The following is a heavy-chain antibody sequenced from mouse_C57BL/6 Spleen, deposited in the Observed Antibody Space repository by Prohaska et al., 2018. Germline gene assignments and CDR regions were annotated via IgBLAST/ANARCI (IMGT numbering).Heavy chain of an antibody. CDR3: ARRGLIFDY. J-gene: IGHJ2*01. V-gene: IGHV1-26*01. CDR1: GYTFTDYY. D-gene: IGHD3-1*01. Sequence: EVQLQQSGPELVKPGASVKISCKASGYTFTDYYMNWVKQSHGKSLEWIGDINPNNGGTSYNQKFKGKATLTVDKSSSTAYRERRSLTSEDSAVYYCARRGLIFDYWGQGTTLTVSS. CDR2: INPNNGGT.